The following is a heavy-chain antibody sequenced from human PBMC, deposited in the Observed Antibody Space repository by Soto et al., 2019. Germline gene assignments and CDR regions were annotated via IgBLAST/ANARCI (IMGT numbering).Heavy chain of an antibody. V-gene: IGHV4-34*01. CDR1: GGSFSGYF. J-gene: IGHJ5*02. D-gene: IGHD3-3*01. CDR2: VNDRGSR. Sequence: SETLSLTCAVYGGSFSGYFWSWLRQPPGKGLEWLAEVNDRGSRNYNPSLRGRLTISLDTSKNQFSLRLSSVTSADTAVYYCARGLAPTIFGTVPTPNWFDPWGQGTLVPSPQ. CDR3: ARGLAPTIFGTVPTPNWFDP.